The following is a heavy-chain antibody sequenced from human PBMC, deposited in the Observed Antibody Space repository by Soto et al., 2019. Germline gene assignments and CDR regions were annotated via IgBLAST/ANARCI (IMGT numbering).Heavy chain of an antibody. Sequence: GGSLRLSCAASGFTFGYYAMHWVRQAPGKGLEWVAFVAYDGSDEYYADSVKGRFTISRDNSKNTLYLQMNSLRVEDTAFYYCARVAVITTARPPDYWGQGSLVTVSS. V-gene: IGHV3-30*04. CDR3: ARVAVITTARPPDY. D-gene: IGHD6-6*01. J-gene: IGHJ4*02. CDR2: VAYDGSDE. CDR1: GFTFGYYA.